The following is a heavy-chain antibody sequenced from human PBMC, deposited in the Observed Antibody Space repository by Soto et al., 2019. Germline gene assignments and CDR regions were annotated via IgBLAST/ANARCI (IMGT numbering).Heavy chain of an antibody. J-gene: IGHJ6*02. CDR2: INPNSGGT. CDR1: GYTFTGYY. V-gene: IGHV1-2*04. CDR3: ARGFIARYYYGSGIPPPFYYGMDV. Sequence: VASVKVSCKASGYTFTGYYMHWVRQAPGQGLEWMGWINPNSGGTNYAQKFQGWVTMTRDTSISTAYMELSRLRSDDTAVYYCARGFIARYYYGSGIPPPFYYGMDVWGQGTTVTVSS. D-gene: IGHD3-10*01.